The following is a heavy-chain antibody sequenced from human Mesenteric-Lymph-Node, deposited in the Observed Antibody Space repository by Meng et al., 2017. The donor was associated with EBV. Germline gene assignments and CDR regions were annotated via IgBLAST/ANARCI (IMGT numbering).Heavy chain of an antibody. Sequence: VQWQESGPGWGEPSGTLPLPCPVSGASTSGPNWWSWVRQPPGKGLEWIGEVYHSGSTNYNPSLKSRVSMSVDTSKNHFPLKLTSVTAADTAMYYCAEVLNGYYYFDYWGQGTLVTVSS. CDR3: AEVLNGYYYFDY. CDR1: GASTSGPNW. J-gene: IGHJ4*02. V-gene: IGHV4-4*02. CDR2: VYHSGST. D-gene: IGHD3-22*01.